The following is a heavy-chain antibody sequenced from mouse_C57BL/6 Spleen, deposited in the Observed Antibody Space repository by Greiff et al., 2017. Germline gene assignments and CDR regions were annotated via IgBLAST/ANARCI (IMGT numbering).Heavy chain of an antibody. CDR2: IDPSDSFT. D-gene: IGHD2-4*01. Sequence: QVQLQQPGAELVMPGASVKLSCKASGYTFTSYWMHWVKQRPGQGLEWIGDIDPSDSFTNYNQKFKGKSTLTVDKSSSTAYMQLSSLTSEDSAVYYCARGDYDDYPSDAMDYWGQGTSVTVSS. CDR1: GYTFTSYW. V-gene: IGHV1-69*01. CDR3: ARGDYDDYPSDAMDY. J-gene: IGHJ4*01.